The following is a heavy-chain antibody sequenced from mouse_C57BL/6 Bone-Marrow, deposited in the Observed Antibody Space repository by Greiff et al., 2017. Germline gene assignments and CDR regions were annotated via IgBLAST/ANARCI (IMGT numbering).Heavy chain of an antibody. Sequence: VQLKESGAELVRPGASVKLSCTASGFNIKDDYMHWVKQRPEQGLEWIGWIDPENGDTEYASKFQGKATITADPSSNTAYLQLSSLTSEDTAVYYCTTRLLRPFAYWGQGTLVTVSA. CDR2: IDPENGDT. V-gene: IGHV14-4*01. D-gene: IGHD2-3*01. J-gene: IGHJ3*01. CDR1: GFNIKDDY. CDR3: TTRLLRPFAY.